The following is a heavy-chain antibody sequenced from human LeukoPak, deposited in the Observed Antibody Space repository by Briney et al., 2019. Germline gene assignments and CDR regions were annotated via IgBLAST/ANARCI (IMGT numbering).Heavy chain of an antibody. D-gene: IGHD1-26*01. CDR1: GGTFSSYA. Sequence: SVKVSCKASGGTFSSYAISWVRQAPGQGPEWMGGIIPIFGTANYAQKFQGRVTITTDESTSTAYMELSSLRSEDTAVYYCAREDGGVGAPIDYWGQGTLVTVSS. CDR2: IIPIFGTA. V-gene: IGHV1-69*05. CDR3: AREDGGVGAPIDY. J-gene: IGHJ4*02.